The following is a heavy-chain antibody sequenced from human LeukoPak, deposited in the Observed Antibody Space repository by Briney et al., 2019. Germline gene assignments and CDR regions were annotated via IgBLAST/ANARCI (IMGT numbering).Heavy chain of an antibody. CDR3: ARDPGQDYFDY. CDR1: GFTLSSYW. Sequence: GGSLRLSCAASGFTLSSYWMHWVRQAPGKGLVWVSRINTDGSSTDYADSVKGRFTISRDNSKNTLYLQMNSLRAEDTAVYYCARDPGQDYFDYWGQGTLVTVSS. V-gene: IGHV3-74*01. CDR2: INTDGSST. J-gene: IGHJ4*02.